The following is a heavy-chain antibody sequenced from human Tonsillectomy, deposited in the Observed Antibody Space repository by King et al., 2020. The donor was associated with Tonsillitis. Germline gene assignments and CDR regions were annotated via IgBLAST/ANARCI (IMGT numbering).Heavy chain of an antibody. Sequence: VQLVESGAEVKKPGESLKISCKGSGYSFTSYWIGWVRQMPGKGLEWMGIIYPGDSDTRYSQSFQGQVTISADKSISTAYLQWSSLKASDTAMYYCARLGRGITGTKGDWYFDLWGRGTLVTVSS. CDR1: GYSFTSYW. D-gene: IGHD1-20*01. CDR3: ARLGRGITGTKGDWYFDL. J-gene: IGHJ2*01. V-gene: IGHV5-51*01. CDR2: IYPGDSDT.